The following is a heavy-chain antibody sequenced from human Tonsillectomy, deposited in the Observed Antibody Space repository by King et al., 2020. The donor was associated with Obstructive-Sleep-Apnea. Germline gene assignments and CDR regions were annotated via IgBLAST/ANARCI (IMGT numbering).Heavy chain of an antibody. D-gene: IGHD3/OR15-3a*01. Sequence: VQLVQSGAEVKRPGAPVKVSCKASGYTFPDYYIHWVRQAPGQGLEWMGWIYPKTGDTNSAQKFQGWVTMTRATSISKVYMELNRLRSDDTAVYYCARESERGTSFDYWGQGTLVTVSS. CDR1: GYTFPDYY. CDR2: IYPKTGDT. J-gene: IGHJ4*02. CDR3: ARESERGTSFDY. V-gene: IGHV1-2*04.